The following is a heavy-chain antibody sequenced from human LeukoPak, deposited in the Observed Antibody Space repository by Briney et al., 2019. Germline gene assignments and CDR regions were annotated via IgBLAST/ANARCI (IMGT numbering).Heavy chain of an antibody. D-gene: IGHD3-22*01. Sequence: SDTLSLTCTVSGGSISSGGYYWSWIRQHPGKGLEWIGYIYYSGSTSYNPSLTSRVTISLDTSRNQFSLKLSSVTAADTAVYYCAREMDYYDSGGYYLQWFDPWGQGTLVTVSS. CDR2: IYYSGST. J-gene: IGHJ5*02. CDR3: AREMDYYDSGGYYLQWFDP. CDR1: GGSISSGGYY. V-gene: IGHV4-31*03.